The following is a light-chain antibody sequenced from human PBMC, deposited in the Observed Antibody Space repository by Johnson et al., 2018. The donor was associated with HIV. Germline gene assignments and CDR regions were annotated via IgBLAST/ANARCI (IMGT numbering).Light chain of an antibody. CDR3: GTWDSSLSVRYV. CDR2: DNN. CDR1: SSNIGNNY. J-gene: IGLJ1*01. Sequence: QSVLTQPPSVSAAPGQKVTISCSGSSSNIGNNYVSWYQQLPGTAPKLLIYDNNKRPSGIADRFSGSKSGTSATLGITGLQTGDEADYYCGTWDSSLSVRYVVGTGTKVTVL. V-gene: IGLV1-51*01.